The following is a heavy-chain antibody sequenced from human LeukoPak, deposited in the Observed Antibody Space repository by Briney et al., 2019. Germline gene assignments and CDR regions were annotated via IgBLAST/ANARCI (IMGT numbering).Heavy chain of an antibody. D-gene: IGHD4-17*01. CDR1: GGSISSYY. V-gene: IGHV4-59*08. J-gene: IGHJ4*02. CDR3: ARHRRGTTVDY. Sequence: PSETLSLTCTVSGGSISSYYWSWIRQPPGKGLEWIGYIYYSGSTNYNPPLKSRVTISVDTSKNQFSLKLSSVTAADTAVYYCARHRRGTTVDYWGQGTLVTVSS. CDR2: IYYSGST.